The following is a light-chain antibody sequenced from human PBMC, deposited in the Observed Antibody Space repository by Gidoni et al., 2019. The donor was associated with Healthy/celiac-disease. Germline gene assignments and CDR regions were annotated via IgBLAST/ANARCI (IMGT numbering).Light chain of an antibody. CDR1: NIGSKS. V-gene: IGLV3-21*02. CDR2: DDS. CDR3: QVWDSSSDHRV. Sequence: SYGLTQPPAVAVAPGQTARINCGGHNIGSKSVPWYQQQPGQAPVLVVYDDSDRLSGIPERFSGSNSGNTATLTISRVEAGDEADYYCQVWDSSSDHRVFGGGTKLTVL. J-gene: IGLJ3*02.